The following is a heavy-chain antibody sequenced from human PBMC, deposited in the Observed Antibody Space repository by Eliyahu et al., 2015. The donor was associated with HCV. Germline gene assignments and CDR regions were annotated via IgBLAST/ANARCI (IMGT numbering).Heavy chain of an antibody. CDR2: INSRADXI. D-gene: IGHD1-1*01. V-gene: IGHV3-48*02. CDR3: ARDHNWAFDY. Sequence: EVQVVQSGGGLVQPGGSLRLSCAASGFXXSSYSXNWVRXAPGKGLGWIXYINSRADXIWYADSVKGRFTVSSDNAQASXNLQMNSLTDEDTAVYYCARDHNWAFDYWGQGSLVTVSS. CDR1: GFXXSSYS. J-gene: IGHJ4*02.